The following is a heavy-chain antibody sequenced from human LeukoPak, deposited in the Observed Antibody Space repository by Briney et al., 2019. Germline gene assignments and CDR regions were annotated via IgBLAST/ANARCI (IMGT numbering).Heavy chain of an antibody. Sequence: PGGSLRLFCGASGFTFEEYGVSGVRRAAANGLKADSGLNWHGGSTGYADSLKGRLTISRDNAKNSLYLQMNSLRAEDTALYYCARVGKYYDFWSGYPNDAFDIWGQGTMVIVSS. J-gene: IGHJ3*02. CDR1: GFTFEEYG. CDR2: LNWHGGST. V-gene: IGHV3-20*04. CDR3: ARVGKYYDFWSGYPNDAFDI. D-gene: IGHD3-3*01.